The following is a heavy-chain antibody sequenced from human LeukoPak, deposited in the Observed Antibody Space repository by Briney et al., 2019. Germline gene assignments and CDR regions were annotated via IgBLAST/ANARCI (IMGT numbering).Heavy chain of an antibody. CDR1: GLTFNTLG. V-gene: IGHV3-33*08. CDR2: TWCDGSIK. CDR3: TRDTAIQLLESAF. J-gene: IGHJ4*02. D-gene: IGHD3-3*01. Sequence: PGRSMSLSCEAYGLTFNTLGMHWDRQAPGKGLEWLDATWCDGSIKHYSDAGKGRFTISRDNSLSTLCLQKNSLRGEDTAIYYWTRDTAIQLLESAFWGQGALVTVSS.